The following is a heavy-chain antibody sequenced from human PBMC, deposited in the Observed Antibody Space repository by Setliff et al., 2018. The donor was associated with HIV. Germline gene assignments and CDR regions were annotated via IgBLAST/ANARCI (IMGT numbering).Heavy chain of an antibody. CDR1: GGSISSRNHY. Sequence: PSETLSLTCTVSGGSISSRNHYWGWIRQPPGKGLEWIGSIYYTGVTYYNPSLKSRVTISVDTSKNQFSLKLTSVTAADTAVYYCARHYGAVKSVVTVVAKYFPHWGQGTLVTVSS. CDR3: ARHYGAVKSVVTVVAKYFPH. D-gene: IGHD2-21*02. CDR2: IYYTGVT. J-gene: IGHJ1*01. V-gene: IGHV4-39*01.